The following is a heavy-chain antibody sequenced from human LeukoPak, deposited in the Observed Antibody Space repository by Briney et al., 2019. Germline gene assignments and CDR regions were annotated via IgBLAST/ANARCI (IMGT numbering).Heavy chain of an antibody. CDR3: ARMYSSSSEYNWFDP. D-gene: IGHD6-6*01. CDR1: GGSISSYY. V-gene: IGHV4-59*01. Sequence: SETLSLTCTVSGGSISSYYWSWIRQPPGKGLEWIGYIYYSGSTNYNPSLKSRVTISVDTSKNQFSLKLSSVTAADTAVYYCARMYSSSSEYNWFDPWGQGTLVTVSP. J-gene: IGHJ5*02. CDR2: IYYSGST.